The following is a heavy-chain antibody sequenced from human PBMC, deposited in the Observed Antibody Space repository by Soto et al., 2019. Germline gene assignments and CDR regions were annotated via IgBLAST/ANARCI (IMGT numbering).Heavy chain of an antibody. Sequence: SVKVSCKASGGTFGSYAISWVRQAPGQGLEWMGGIIPIFGTANYAQKFQGRVTITADESTSTAYMELSSLRSEDTTVYYCAREGSEGIAAAGIYYYYGMDVWGQGTTVTVSS. CDR2: IIPIFGTA. J-gene: IGHJ6*02. CDR1: GGTFGSYA. D-gene: IGHD6-13*01. CDR3: AREGSEGIAAAGIYYYYGMDV. V-gene: IGHV1-69*13.